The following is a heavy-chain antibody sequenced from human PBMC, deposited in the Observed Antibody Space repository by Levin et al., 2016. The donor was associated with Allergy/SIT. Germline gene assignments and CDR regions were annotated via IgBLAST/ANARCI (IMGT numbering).Heavy chain of an antibody. D-gene: IGHD5-18*01. J-gene: IGHJ4*02. V-gene: IGHV3-48*03. Sequence: GESLKISCAASGFTFSNYEMNWVRQAPGKGLEWVAYISSDSIYYADSVEGRFTISRDNAKNSLYLQMNSLRAEDTAVYYCARTRAMVPFEYWGQGTLVTVSS. CDR2: ISSDSI. CDR3: ARTRAMVPFEY. CDR1: GFTFSNYE.